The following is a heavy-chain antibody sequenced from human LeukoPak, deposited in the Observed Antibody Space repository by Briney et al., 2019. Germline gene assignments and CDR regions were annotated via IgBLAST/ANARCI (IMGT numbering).Heavy chain of an antibody. J-gene: IGHJ5*02. CDR2: IYYSGST. D-gene: IGHD4-11*01. Sequence: PSETLSLTCTVSGGSISSSSYYWGWIRQPPGKGLEWIGSIYYSGSTYYNPSLKSRVTISVDTSENQFSLKLSSVTAADTAVYYCARLGDYSNRAYNWFDPWGQGTLVTVSS. CDR3: ARLGDYSNRAYNWFDP. V-gene: IGHV4-39*01. CDR1: GGSISSSSYY.